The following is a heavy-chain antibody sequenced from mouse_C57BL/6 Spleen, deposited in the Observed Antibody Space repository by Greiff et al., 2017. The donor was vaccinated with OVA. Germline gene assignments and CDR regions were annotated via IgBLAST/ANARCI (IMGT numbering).Heavy chain of an antibody. J-gene: IGHJ2*01. V-gene: IGHV1-15*01. CDR1: GYTFTDYE. CDR3: TKYYEYFDY. D-gene: IGHD2-4*01. Sequence: VQLQQSGAELVRPGASVTLSCKASGYTFTDYEMHWVKQTPVHGLEWIGAIDPETGGTAYNQKFKGKAILTADKSSSTAYMELRRLTSEGATVYYCTKYYEYFDYWGQGTTLTVSS. CDR2: IDPETGGT.